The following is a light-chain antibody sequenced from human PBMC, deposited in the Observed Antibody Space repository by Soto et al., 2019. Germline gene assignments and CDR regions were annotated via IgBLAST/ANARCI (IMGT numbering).Light chain of an antibody. CDR2: EVP. CDR3: SAYTARSTLV. V-gene: IGLV2-14*01. J-gene: IGLJ3*02. Sequence: QSALTQPASVSGSAGQSITISCAGTMRDDGAYNLVSWYQQHPGTAPKLIIYEVPNRPSGISYRFSGSRSGNTASLTISGLQPEDEGDYYCSAYTARSTLVFGVGTKLTVL. CDR1: MRDDGAYNL.